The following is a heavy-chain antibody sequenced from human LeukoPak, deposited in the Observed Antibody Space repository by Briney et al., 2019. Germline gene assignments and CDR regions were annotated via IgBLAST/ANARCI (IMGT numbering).Heavy chain of an antibody. CDR2: INHSGST. D-gene: IGHD3-3*01. CDR3: AREFSWSGFFDY. Sequence: SETLSLTCAVYGGSFSGYYWSWIRQPPGKGLEWIGEINHSGSTNYNPSLKSRVTISVDTSKNQFSLKLGSVTAADTAVYYCAREFSWSGFFDYWGQGTLVTVSS. J-gene: IGHJ4*02. CDR1: GGSFSGYY. V-gene: IGHV4-34*01.